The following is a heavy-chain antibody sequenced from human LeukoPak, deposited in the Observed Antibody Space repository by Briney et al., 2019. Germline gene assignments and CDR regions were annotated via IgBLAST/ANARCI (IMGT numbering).Heavy chain of an antibody. D-gene: IGHD2-15*01. J-gene: IGHJ6*03. Sequence: SETLSLTCTVSGGSISSYYWSWIRQPAGKGLEWIGRIYSSGTTNYNSSLKSRVTMSIDTSKDQFSLNLSSVTAADTAVYYCARVSHRVVTANWGSYYYYLDVWGKGTTVTVSS. V-gene: IGHV4-4*07. CDR2: IYSSGTT. CDR1: GGSISSYY. CDR3: ARVSHRVVTANWGSYYYYLDV.